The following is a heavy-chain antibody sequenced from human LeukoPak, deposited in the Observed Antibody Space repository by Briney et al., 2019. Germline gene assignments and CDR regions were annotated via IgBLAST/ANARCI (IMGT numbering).Heavy chain of an antibody. CDR1: GFTVSSNY. D-gene: IGHD3-22*01. V-gene: IGHV3-7*01. J-gene: IGHJ4*02. Sequence: GGSLRLSCAASGFTVSSNYMSWVRQAPGKGLEWVANIKQDGSEKYYVDSVKGRFTISRDNAKNSLYLQMNSLRAEDTAVYYCAREYDSGPTGYWGQGTLVTVSS. CDR2: IKQDGSEK. CDR3: AREYDSGPTGY.